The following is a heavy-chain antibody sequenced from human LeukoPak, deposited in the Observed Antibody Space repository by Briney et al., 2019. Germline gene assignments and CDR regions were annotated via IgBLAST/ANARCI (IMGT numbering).Heavy chain of an antibody. CDR1: GFPFSRYP. CDR3: ARLVVREGIDF. J-gene: IGHJ4*02. CDR2: ISISGGAP. D-gene: IGHD2-15*01. Sequence: GGPLRLSCAASGFPFSRYPMSWVRQASGTGLEGVSSISISGGAPYYTDPVKGRFIISRENSKNTLVLEMSSLRVDDRAAYFCARLVVREGIDFWGQGALVIVSS. V-gene: IGHV3-23*01.